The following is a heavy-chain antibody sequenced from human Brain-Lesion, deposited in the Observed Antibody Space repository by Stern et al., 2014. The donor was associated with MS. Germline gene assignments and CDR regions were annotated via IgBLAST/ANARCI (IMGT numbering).Heavy chain of an antibody. J-gene: IGHJ6*02. CDR3: ARGYYGSGRPQKGMDV. V-gene: IGHV1-2*02. CDR1: GYTFTGYY. CDR2: INPNSGGT. Sequence: VQLVESGAEVKKPGASGKVSCKASGYTFTGYYMYWVRQAPGQGLQWMGWINPNSGGTHYAQKFQGRVTMTRDTSITTAYMELSRLRSDDTAVYYCARGYYGSGRPQKGMDVWGQGTTVTVSS. D-gene: IGHD3-10*01.